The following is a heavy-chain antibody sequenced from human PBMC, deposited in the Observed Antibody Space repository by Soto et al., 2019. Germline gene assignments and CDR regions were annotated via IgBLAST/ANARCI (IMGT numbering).Heavy chain of an antibody. CDR3: ARRPVAYSYGSLDY. J-gene: IGHJ4*02. D-gene: IGHD5-18*01. V-gene: IGHV4-31*03. Sequence: PSETLSLTCSVSGDSISSTGFYWSWIRQQPGKALEWIGYIHYTGSTSYNPSLKSRLAISLDASKNQFSLSLSSVTSADTAMYYCARRPVAYSYGSLDYWGQGTLVTVSS. CDR1: GDSISSTGFY. CDR2: IHYTGST.